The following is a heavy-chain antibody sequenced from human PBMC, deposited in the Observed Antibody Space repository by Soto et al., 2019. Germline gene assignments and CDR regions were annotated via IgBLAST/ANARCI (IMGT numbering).Heavy chain of an antibody. V-gene: IGHV4-39*01. J-gene: IGHJ3*02. Sequence: QLQLQESGPGLVKPSETLSLTCSVSGGSISSNSHYWVWIRQPPGKGLECIGSIYYNGDTHYNPALKRRVTLSVDTSKNQFSVKLNSVTAADTAVYYCARHQSVVVVTAARALDIWGQGTMVTVSS. CDR3: ARHQSVVVVTAARALDI. CDR1: GGSISSNSHY. D-gene: IGHD2-15*01. CDR2: IYYNGDT.